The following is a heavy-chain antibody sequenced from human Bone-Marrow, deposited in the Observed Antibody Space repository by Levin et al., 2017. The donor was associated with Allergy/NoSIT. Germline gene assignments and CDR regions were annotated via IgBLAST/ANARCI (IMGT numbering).Heavy chain of an antibody. V-gene: IGHV4-39*07. CDR1: GASINSTNYY. CDR3: ARLADNWNVNWFDP. D-gene: IGHD1-20*01. CDR2: IYYNSYT. Sequence: SQTLSLTCTVSGASINSTNYYWGWIRQPPGKGLEWIGTIYYNSYTYYNPSLKSRVTISKNTTKNQFSLKLSSVTAADTAVYYCARLADNWNVNWFDPWGQGTLVTVSS. J-gene: IGHJ5*02.